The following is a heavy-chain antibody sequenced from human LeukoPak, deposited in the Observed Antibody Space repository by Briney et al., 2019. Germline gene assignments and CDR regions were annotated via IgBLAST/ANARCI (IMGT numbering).Heavy chain of an antibody. CDR1: GFTFSTST. CDR3: VGGDNRDY. V-gene: IGHV3-21*01. D-gene: IGHD1-14*01. J-gene: IGHJ4*02. CDR2: IGKTSRDM. Sequence: PGGSLRLSCAASGFTFSTSTINWVRQAPGKGLEWISSIGKTSRDMYYADSVRGRFTISRDNAKNSLFLLMNSLRVEDTSVYYCVGGDNRDYWGQGTLVTVSS.